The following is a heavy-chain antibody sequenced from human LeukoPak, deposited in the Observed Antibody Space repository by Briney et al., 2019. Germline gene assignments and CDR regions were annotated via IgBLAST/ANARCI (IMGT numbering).Heavy chain of an antibody. CDR1: GSTFSSYA. D-gene: IGHD2-2*01. J-gene: IGHJ3*02. CDR3: AKEGYCSSTSCKDAFDI. V-gene: IGHV3-30-3*01. Sequence: GGSLRLSCAASGSTFSSYAMHWVRQAPGKGLEWVAVISYDGSNKYYADSVKGRFTISRDNSKNTLYLQMNSLRAEDTAVYYCAKEGYCSSTSCKDAFDIWGQGTMVTVSS. CDR2: ISYDGSNK.